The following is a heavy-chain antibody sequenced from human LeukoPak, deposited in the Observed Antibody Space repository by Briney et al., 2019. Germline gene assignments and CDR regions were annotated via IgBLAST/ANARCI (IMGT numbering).Heavy chain of an antibody. CDR3: ARDVQYSWDFDY. Sequence: GGSLRLSCAASGFAFSSYAMHWVRQAPGKGLEWVAVISYDGSNKYYADSVKGRFTISRDNSKNTLYLQMNSLRAEDTAVYYCARDVQYSWDFDYWGQGTLVTVSS. D-gene: IGHD5-18*01. J-gene: IGHJ4*02. V-gene: IGHV3-30*04. CDR1: GFAFSSYA. CDR2: ISYDGSNK.